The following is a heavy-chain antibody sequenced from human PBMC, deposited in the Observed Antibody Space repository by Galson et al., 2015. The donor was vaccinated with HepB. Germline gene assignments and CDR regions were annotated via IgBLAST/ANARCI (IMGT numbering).Heavy chain of an antibody. V-gene: IGHV6-1*01. J-gene: IGHJ4*02. CDR1: GDSVSSNSVT. D-gene: IGHD6-19*01. CDR3: ARMSSGYSHFDY. CDR2: TCYRSKWYK. Sequence: CAISGDSVSSNSVTWNWIRQSPSRGLEWLGRTCYRSKWYKDYAVSVKSRITINPDTTKNQFSLQLDSVTPEDTAVYYCARMSSGYSHFDYWDQGTLVTVSS.